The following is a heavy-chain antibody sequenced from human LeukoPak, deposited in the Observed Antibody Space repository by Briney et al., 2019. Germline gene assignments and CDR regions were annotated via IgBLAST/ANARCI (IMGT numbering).Heavy chain of an antibody. CDR3: AKGGYDYVEMGYFDY. CDR2: IIGSSGST. V-gene: IGHV3-23*01. Sequence: PGGSLRLSCAVSGFIFTNYAMSWVRQAPGRGLEGVSVIIGSSGSTFYADSVKGRFTIPRDKSKNTLYLQMNSLRAEDTAVYYCAKGGYDYVEMGYFDYWGQGTLVTVSS. D-gene: IGHD5-12*01. CDR1: GFIFTNYA. J-gene: IGHJ4*02.